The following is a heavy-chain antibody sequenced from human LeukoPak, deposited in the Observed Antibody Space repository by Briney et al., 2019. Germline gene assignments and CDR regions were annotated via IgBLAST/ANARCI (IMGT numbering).Heavy chain of an antibody. CDR3: AITWIHYYYMDV. J-gene: IGHJ6*03. Sequence: SETLSLTCTVSGGSISSSRYYWGWIRQPPGRGLEWFGSIYYSGSTYYNPSLKSRVTISVDTSKNQFSLKLSSVTAADTAVYYCAITWIHYYYMDVWGKGTTVTVSS. CDR1: GGSISSSRYY. CDR2: IYYSGST. V-gene: IGHV4-39*07. D-gene: IGHD3-16*01.